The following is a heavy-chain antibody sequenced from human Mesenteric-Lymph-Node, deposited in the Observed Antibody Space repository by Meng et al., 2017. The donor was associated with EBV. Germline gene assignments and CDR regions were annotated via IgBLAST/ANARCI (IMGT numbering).Heavy chain of an antibody. V-gene: IGHV3-15*01. CDR2: IKSKTYGGTT. CDR3: TTEENSNE. CDR1: GFTFSNAY. D-gene: IGHD6-6*01. Sequence: GGVFVTPGGSLRLSCPASGFTFSNAYMTWVRQAPGKGLEWVGRIKSKTYGGTTDCAAPVKGRFTISRDDSKDTLYLQMNSLKTEDTAVYYCTTEENSNEWGQGTLVTVSS. J-gene: IGHJ4*02.